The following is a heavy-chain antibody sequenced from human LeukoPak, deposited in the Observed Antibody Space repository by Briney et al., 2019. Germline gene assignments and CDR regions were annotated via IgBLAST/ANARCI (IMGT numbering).Heavy chain of an antibody. J-gene: IGHJ5*02. CDR3: ARDRYNDPGNWFDP. V-gene: IGHV3-23*01. Sequence: GGSLRLSCVGSGFTFSISGMNWVRQAPGKGLQWVSGITGNAFATYYSCSVKGRFTVSRDNSKNTLYLEMHSLRPEDTAIYYCARDRYNDPGNWFDPWGQGSLVTVSS. D-gene: IGHD5-24*01. CDR2: ITGNAFAT. CDR1: GFTFSISG.